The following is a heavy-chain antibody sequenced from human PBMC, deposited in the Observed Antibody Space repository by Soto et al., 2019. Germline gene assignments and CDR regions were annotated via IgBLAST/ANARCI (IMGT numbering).Heavy chain of an antibody. V-gene: IGHV4-59*01. CDR3: ARDSGSSSRLIKQGFDS. D-gene: IGHD6-13*01. Sequence: PSETLSLTCTVTGDSIGTYYWNWFRQPPGKGLEWTGYTHYSGNVAYHPSLKSRVTISVDTSKNQFSLRLTSMTAADTAVYFCARDSGSSSRLIKQGFDSWGQGTLVTVSS. CDR1: GDSIGTYY. CDR2: THYSGNV. J-gene: IGHJ4*02.